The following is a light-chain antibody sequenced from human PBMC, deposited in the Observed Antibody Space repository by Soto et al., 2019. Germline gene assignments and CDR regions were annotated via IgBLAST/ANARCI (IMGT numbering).Light chain of an antibody. CDR3: QQYYSTPLT. CDR1: QSVLYSSNNKNY. J-gene: IGKJ4*01. CDR2: WAS. V-gene: IGKV4-1*01. Sequence: DIVMTQSPDSLAVSLGERATINCKSSQSVLYSSNNKNYLAWYQQKPGQPPKMLIYWASTRESRVPDRFSGSGSGIDFTLTISSLQAEDVAVYYCQQYYSTPLTFGGGTKVEIK.